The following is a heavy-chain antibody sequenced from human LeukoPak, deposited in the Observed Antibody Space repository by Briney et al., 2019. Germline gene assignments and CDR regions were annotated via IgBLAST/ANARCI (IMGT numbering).Heavy chain of an antibody. CDR3: ARSIAAAGSTDY. D-gene: IGHD6-13*01. V-gene: IGHV3-33*01. CDR1: GFTFSSYV. CDR2: IWYDGSNK. J-gene: IGHJ4*02. Sequence: GGSLRLSCAASGFTFSSYVMHWVRQAPGKGLEWVAVIWYDGSNKYYADSVKGRFTISRDNSKNTLYLQMNSLRAEDTAVYYCARSIAAAGSTDYWGQGTLVTVSS.